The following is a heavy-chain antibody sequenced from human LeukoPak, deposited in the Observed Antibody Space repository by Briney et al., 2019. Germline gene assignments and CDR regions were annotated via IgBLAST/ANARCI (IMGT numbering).Heavy chain of an antibody. D-gene: IGHD1-26*01. Sequence: SETLSLTCAVYGVSFSGYYWSWIRQPPGKGLEWIGEINHSGSTNYNPSLKSRVTISVDTSKNQFSLKLSSVTAADTAVYYCARGLPSGSYFSDAFDIWGQGTMVTVSS. J-gene: IGHJ3*02. CDR1: GVSFSGYY. V-gene: IGHV4-34*01. CDR2: INHSGST. CDR3: ARGLPSGSYFSDAFDI.